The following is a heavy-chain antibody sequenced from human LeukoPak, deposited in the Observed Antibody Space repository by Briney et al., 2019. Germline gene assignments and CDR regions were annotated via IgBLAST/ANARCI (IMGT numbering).Heavy chain of an antibody. CDR2: ISGSGDNT. V-gene: IGHV3-23*01. Sequence: TGGSLRLSCAASGFSFRTYGMSWVRQAPGKRLEWVSGISGSGDNTRNADFVKGRFTISRDNSKNTLYLQMNSLRAEDTAVYYCAKIAETSGIYGQGYDYWGQGTLVTVSS. D-gene: IGHD1-26*01. CDR1: GFSFRTYG. CDR3: AKIAETSGIYGQGYDY. J-gene: IGHJ4*02.